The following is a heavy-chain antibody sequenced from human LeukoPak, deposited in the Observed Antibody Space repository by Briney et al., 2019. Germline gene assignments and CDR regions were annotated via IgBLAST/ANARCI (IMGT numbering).Heavy chain of an antibody. V-gene: IGHV4-31*03. CDR1: GGSISSGGYY. CDR2: IYYSGST. J-gene: IGHJ4*02. Sequence: PSETLSLTCTVSGGSISSGGYYWSWIRQHPGKGLEWIGYIYYSGSTYYSPSLKSRVTISVDTSKNQFSLKLSSVTAADTAVYYCARVRDSSGWYGRPEFDYWGQGTLVTVSS. CDR3: ARVRDSSGWYGRPEFDY. D-gene: IGHD6-19*01.